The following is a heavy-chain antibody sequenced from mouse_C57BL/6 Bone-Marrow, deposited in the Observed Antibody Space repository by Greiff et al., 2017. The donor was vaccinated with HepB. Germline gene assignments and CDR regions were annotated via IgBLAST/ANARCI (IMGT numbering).Heavy chain of an antibody. CDR2: INYDGSST. Sequence: EVKLMESEGGLVQPGRSMKLSCTASGFTFSDYYMAWVRQVPEKGLEWVANINYDGSSTYYLDSLKSRFIISRDNAKNILYLQMSSLKSEDTATYYCARGRPWYFDVWGTGTTVTVSS. V-gene: IGHV5-16*01. CDR3: ARGRPWYFDV. CDR1: GFTFSDYY. J-gene: IGHJ1*03.